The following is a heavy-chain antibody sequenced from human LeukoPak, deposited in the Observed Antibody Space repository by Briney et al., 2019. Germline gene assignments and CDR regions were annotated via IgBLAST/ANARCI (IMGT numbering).Heavy chain of an antibody. CDR2: IKQDGSEK. J-gene: IGHJ4*02. D-gene: IGHD3-22*01. V-gene: IGHV3-7*01. CDR3: AIQPTYYYDSSGYYY. CDR1: GFTFSSYW. Sequence: PGGSLRLSCAASGFTFSSYWMSWVRQAPGKGLEWVANIKQDGSEKYYVDSVKGRFTISRDNAKNSLYLQMNSLRAEDTAVYYCAIQPTYYYDSSGYYYWGQGTLVTVSS.